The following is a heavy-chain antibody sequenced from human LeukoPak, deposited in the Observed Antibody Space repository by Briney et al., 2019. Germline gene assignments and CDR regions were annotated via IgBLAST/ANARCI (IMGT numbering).Heavy chain of an antibody. CDR3: ARRSGSGSYQRYFDY. Sequence: GGSLRLSCAASGFTFSSYSMNWVRQAPGKGLEWVSYISSSSSTIYYADSVKGRSTISRDNAKNSLYLQMNSLRDEDTAVYYCARRSGSGSYQRYFDYWGQGTLVTVSS. CDR1: GFTFSSYS. D-gene: IGHD3-10*01. J-gene: IGHJ4*02. CDR2: ISSSSSTI. V-gene: IGHV3-48*02.